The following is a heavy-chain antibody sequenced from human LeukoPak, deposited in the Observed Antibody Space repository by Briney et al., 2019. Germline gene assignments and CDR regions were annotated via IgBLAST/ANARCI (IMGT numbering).Heavy chain of an antibody. CDR2: IPYDGTDV. J-gene: IGHJ6*02. Sequence: GGSLRLSCAASNFTFNSYGMHWVRQAPGKGLDWVAVIPYDGTDVYYADSVKGRFTISRDNSKNTLNLQMDSLRAEDTAAYYCAKDSGGHIYSPGRHYYALDVWGQGTTVTVSS. V-gene: IGHV3-30*18. CDR1: NFTFNSYG. D-gene: IGHD3-10*01. CDR3: AKDSGGHIYSPGRHYYALDV.